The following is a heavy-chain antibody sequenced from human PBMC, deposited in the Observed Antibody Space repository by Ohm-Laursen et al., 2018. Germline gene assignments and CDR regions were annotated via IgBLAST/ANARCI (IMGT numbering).Heavy chain of an antibody. J-gene: IGHJ6*02. Sequence: GTLSLTCSVSGGSISGYYWSWIRQPPGKGLEWIGYIYDSGRTNYNPSLKSRVSTSVDTSKNQVSLKLSSVTAADTAVYYCARVRAVAGYYGMDAWGQGTTATVSS. D-gene: IGHD6-19*01. CDR3: ARVRAVAGYYGMDA. V-gene: IGHV4-59*08. CDR1: GGSISGYY. CDR2: IYDSGRT.